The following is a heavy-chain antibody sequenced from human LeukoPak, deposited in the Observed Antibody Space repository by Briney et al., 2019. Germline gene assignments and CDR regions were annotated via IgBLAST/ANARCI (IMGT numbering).Heavy chain of an antibody. J-gene: IGHJ4*02. CDR1: GESFSGYY. Sequence: SGTLSLTCAVYGESFSGYYWSWIRQPPGKGLEWIGEINHSGSTNYNPSLKSRVTISVDTSKNQFSLKLSSVTAADTAVYYCARGALGWRPGGLDYWGQGTLVTVSS. CDR3: ARGALGWRPGGLDY. V-gene: IGHV4-34*01. D-gene: IGHD4-23*01. CDR2: INHSGST.